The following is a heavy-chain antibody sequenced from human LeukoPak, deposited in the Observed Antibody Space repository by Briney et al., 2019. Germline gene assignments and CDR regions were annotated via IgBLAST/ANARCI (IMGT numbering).Heavy chain of an antibody. CDR3: ATGESSGYYWRPFCY. J-gene: IGHJ4*02. V-gene: IGHV1-24*01. D-gene: IGHD3-22*01. Sequence: ASVKVSCKVSGYTLTELSMHWVRQAPGKGLEWMGGFDPEDGETIYAQKFQGRVTMTEDTSTDTAYKELSSLRSEDTAVYYCATGESSGYYWRPFCYWGQGTLVTVSS. CDR2: FDPEDGET. CDR1: GYTLTELS.